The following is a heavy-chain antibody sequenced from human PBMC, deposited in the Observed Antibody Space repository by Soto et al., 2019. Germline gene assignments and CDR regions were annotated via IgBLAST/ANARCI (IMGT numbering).Heavy chain of an antibody. Sequence: QVQLVQSGTEVKKPGASVKVSCKASGYTSSNYGIAWVRQAPGQGLEWMGWISVYSGKTNYAQNVQVRLTMTTDTSTRTAYMELTNLRSDDTAVYYCARASGYLAHSPSVAYFDPWGQGTLVTVSS. CDR1: GYTSSNYG. CDR3: ARASGYLAHSPSVAYFDP. D-gene: IGHD6-25*01. CDR2: ISVYSGKT. J-gene: IGHJ5*02. V-gene: IGHV1-18*01.